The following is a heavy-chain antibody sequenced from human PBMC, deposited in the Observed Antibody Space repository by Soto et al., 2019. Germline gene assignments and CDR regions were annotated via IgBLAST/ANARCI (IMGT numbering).Heavy chain of an antibody. Sequence: PGGSLRLSCAASGFTFSSYAMHWVRQAPGKGLEWVAVISYDGSNKYYADSVKGRFTISRDNSKNTLYLQMNSLRAEDTAVYYCANLVDYWGQGTLVTVSS. CDR1: GFTFSSYA. V-gene: IGHV3-30-3*01. CDR3: ANLVDY. J-gene: IGHJ4*02. CDR2: ISYDGSNK.